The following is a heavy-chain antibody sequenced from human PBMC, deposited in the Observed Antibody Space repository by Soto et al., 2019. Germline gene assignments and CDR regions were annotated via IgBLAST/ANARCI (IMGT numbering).Heavy chain of an antibody. J-gene: IGHJ6*03. Sequence: SETLSLTCTVSGGSISSSSYYWGWIRQPPGKGLEWIGSIYYSGSTYYNPSLKSRVTISVDTSKNQFSLKLSSVTAADTAVYYCARHETPYYDFWSGYHTAYYYYYMDVWGKGTTVTVSS. V-gene: IGHV4-39*01. CDR1: GGSISSSSYY. CDR3: ARHETPYYDFWSGYHTAYYYYYMDV. D-gene: IGHD3-3*01. CDR2: IYYSGST.